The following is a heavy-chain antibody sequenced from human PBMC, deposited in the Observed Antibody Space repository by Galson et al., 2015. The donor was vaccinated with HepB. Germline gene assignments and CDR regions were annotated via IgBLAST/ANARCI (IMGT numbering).Heavy chain of an antibody. Sequence: SLRLSCAASGFIFTNYDIHWLRQAPDKGLEWLTLIRSDGNNKYYSDSVKSRFTISRDNSKNTVYLQMSGLRPEDTAVYFCAKDWGWSFDYWGQGALVTVSS. CDR1: GFIFTNYD. D-gene: IGHD3-16*01. CDR2: IRSDGNNK. V-gene: IGHV3-30*02. CDR3: AKDWGWSFDY. J-gene: IGHJ4*02.